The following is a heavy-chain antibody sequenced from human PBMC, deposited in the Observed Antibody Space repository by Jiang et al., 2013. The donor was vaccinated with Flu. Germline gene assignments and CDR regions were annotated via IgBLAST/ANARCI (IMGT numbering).Heavy chain of an antibody. V-gene: IGHV3-33*01. CDR1: GFTFSNYG. Sequence: QLLESGGGVVQPGRSLRLSCAASGFTFSNYGMHWVRQAPGKGLEWVAVIWYDGSNKYYADSVKGRFTISRDNSKNTLYLQMNSLRAEDTAVYYCARDQADFWSGYSYGMDVWGQGTTVTVSS. D-gene: IGHD3-3*01. J-gene: IGHJ6*02. CDR3: ARDQADFWSGYSYGMDV. CDR2: IWYDGSNK.